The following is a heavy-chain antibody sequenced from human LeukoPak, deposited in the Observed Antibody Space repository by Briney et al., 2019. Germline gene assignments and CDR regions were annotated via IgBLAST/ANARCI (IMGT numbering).Heavy chain of an antibody. J-gene: IGHJ4*02. D-gene: IGHD6-19*01. CDR2: ISSSGSTI. CDR1: GFTFSSYE. V-gene: IGHV3-48*03. CDR3: ARDSYSSGLSY. Sequence: GGSLRLSCAASGFTFSSYEMNWVRQAPGKGLEWVSYISSSGSTIYYADSVKGRFTISRGNAKNSLYLQMNSLRAEDTAVYYCARDSYSSGLSYWGQGTLVTVSS.